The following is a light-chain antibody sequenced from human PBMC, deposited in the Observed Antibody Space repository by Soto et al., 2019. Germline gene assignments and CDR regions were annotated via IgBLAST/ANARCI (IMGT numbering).Light chain of an antibody. V-gene: IGKV3-20*01. J-gene: IGKJ5*01. CDR2: GAS. CDR1: QSVSSSY. CDR3: QQYGSSSIT. Sequence: EIVLTQSPGTLSLSPGERATLSCRASQSVSSSYLAWYQQKPRQAPRLLIYGASCRDTGIPDRFSGSGSGTDFTLTISRLEPEDFAVYYCQQYGSSSITFGQGTRLEIK.